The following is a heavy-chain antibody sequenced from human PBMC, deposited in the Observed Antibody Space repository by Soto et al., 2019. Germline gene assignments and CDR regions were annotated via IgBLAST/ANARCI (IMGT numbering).Heavy chain of an antibody. D-gene: IGHD3-10*01. CDR3: ARDRGSFVYGSGH. Sequence: QVQLVQSGAEVKKAGASVKVSCKASGYTFTNFHINWVRQATGQGLEWMGWMSPHSGKTGLAEKFQGRVTMTRDPSVSTAYMELSSLKSEDTAVYYCARDRGSFVYGSGHWGQGTLVTVSS. CDR1: GYTFTNFH. V-gene: IGHV1-8*01. CDR2: MSPHSGKT. J-gene: IGHJ4*02.